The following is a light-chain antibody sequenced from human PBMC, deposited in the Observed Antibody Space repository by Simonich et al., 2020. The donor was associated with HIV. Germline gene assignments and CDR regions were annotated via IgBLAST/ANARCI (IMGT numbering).Light chain of an antibody. Sequence: VVMTQSPLSLPVTLGQPASISCRSRQRLVHSDGNTYLNWFQQRPGQSPRRLSYKVANRDSWGRDRFSGRGSGTGFTLKISRVEAEDVGVYNCMRGTHWPLTDGGGTKVEIK. CDR1: QRLVHSDGNTY. CDR3: MRGTHWPLT. J-gene: IGKJ4*01. V-gene: IGKV2-30*02. CDR2: KVA.